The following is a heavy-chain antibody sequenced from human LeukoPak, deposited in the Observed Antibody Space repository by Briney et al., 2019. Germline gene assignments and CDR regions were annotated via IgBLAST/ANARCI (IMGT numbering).Heavy chain of an antibody. J-gene: IGHJ4*02. CDR2: INPSGGST. CDR3: ARGPDFWSGYYTGLRGHLDY. Sequence: ASVKVSCKASGYTFTSYYMRWVRQAPGQGLEWMGIINPSGGSTSYAQKFQGRVTMTRDTSTSTVYMELSSLRSEDTAVYYCARGPDFWSGYYTGLRGHLDYWGQGTLVTVSS. V-gene: IGHV1-46*01. CDR1: GYTFTSYY. D-gene: IGHD3-3*01.